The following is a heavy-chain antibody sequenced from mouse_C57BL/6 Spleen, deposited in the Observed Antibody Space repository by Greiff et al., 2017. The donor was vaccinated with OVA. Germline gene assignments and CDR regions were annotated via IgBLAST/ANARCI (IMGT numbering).Heavy chain of an antibody. J-gene: IGHJ1*03. CDR2: ISYSGST. Sequence: EVKLVESGPGMVKPSQSLSLTCTVTGYSITSGYDWHWIRHFPGNKLEWVGYISYSGSTNYNPSLKSRISITHDTSKNHFFLKLNSVTTEDTATYYCARETIYYYGSSSHFDVWGTGTTVTVSS. D-gene: IGHD1-1*01. V-gene: IGHV3-1*01. CDR1: GYSITSGYD. CDR3: ARETIYYYGSSSHFDV.